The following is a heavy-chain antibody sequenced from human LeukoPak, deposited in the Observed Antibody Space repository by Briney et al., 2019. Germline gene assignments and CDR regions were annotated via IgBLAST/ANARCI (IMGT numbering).Heavy chain of an antibody. J-gene: IGHJ4*02. CDR2: ISYDGSNK. CDR1: GFTFSSYG. D-gene: IGHD3-10*01. Sequence: GGSLRLSCAASGFTFSSYGMHWVRQAPGKGLEWVAVISYDGSNKYYADSVKGRFTISRDNFKNTLYLQMNSLRAEDTAVYYCAKDHPSMVRGVTLSSYFDYWGQGTLVTVSS. V-gene: IGHV3-30*18. CDR3: AKDHPSMVRGVTLSSYFDY.